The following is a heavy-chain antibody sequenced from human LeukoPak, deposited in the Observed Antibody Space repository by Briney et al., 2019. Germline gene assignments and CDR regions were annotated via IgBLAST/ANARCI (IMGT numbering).Heavy chain of an antibody. V-gene: IGHV4-59*01. CDR1: GGSISGYY. J-gene: IGHJ4*02. D-gene: IGHD1-26*01. Sequence: PSETLSLTCIVSGGSISGYYWSWIRQPPGKGLERIGYIYYSGSSGSTDYNPSLKSRVTISVDMSKNQFSLKLSSVTAADTALYYCARHQAGGSFDYWGQGTLVTVSS. CDR3: ARHQAGGSFDY. CDR2: IYYSGSSGST.